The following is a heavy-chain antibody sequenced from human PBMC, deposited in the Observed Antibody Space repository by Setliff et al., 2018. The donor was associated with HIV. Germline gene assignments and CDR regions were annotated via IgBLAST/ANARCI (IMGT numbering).Heavy chain of an antibody. D-gene: IGHD1-26*01. CDR1: GYTFTSYA. J-gene: IGHJ4*02. Sequence: ASVKVSCKASGYTFTSYAMHWVRQAPGQWLEWMGWINAVNGNTKYSQKFQGRVTFTKDASASTAYMELSSLRSEDTAVYYCARLHNGGRYGDYFDYWGQGTLVTVSS. CDR3: ARLHNGGRYGDYFDY. CDR2: INAVNGNT. V-gene: IGHV1-3*01.